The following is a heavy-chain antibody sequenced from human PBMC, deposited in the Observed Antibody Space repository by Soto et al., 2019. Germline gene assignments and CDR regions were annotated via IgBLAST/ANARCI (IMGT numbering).Heavy chain of an antibody. J-gene: IGHJ6*02. CDR3: ARAGLLGQQLVMWSGMDV. CDR2: INPNSGGT. Sequence: QVQLVQSGAEVKKPGASVKVSCKASGYTFTGYYMHWVRQAPGQGLEWMGWINPNSGGTNYAQKFQGWVTMTRDTSISTAYMELSRLRSDDTAVYYCARAGLLGQQLVMWSGMDVWGQGTTVTVSS. CDR1: GYTFTGYY. V-gene: IGHV1-2*04. D-gene: IGHD6-13*01.